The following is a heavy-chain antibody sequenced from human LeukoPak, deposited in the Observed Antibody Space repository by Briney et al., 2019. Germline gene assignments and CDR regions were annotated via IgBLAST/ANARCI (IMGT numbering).Heavy chain of an antibody. Sequence: GGSLRLSCAVSGFTFRSYAMHWVRQAPGKGLEWVSTISGSGDSTYYADSVKGRFTISRDNSKNTLFLQLNSLRAEDTAVYYCAKDSRFGAGGFFDFWGQGTLVTVSS. CDR3: AKDSRFGAGGFFDF. J-gene: IGHJ4*02. V-gene: IGHV3-23*01. CDR1: GFTFRSYA. D-gene: IGHD3-16*01. CDR2: ISGSGDST.